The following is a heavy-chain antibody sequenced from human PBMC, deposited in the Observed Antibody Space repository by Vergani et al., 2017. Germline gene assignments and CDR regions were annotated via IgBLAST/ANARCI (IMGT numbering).Heavy chain of an antibody. Sequence: QVQLVESGGGVVQPGGSLRLSCAASGFSFGSYGMHWVRVRQAPGKGLEWLAYLRYDGTTKQYADSVKGRFTISRDNSKNMLYLQMDSLRPEDTAMFYCVKDRGASIGFDDWGQGTQVTFSS. CDR2: LRYDGTTK. CDR3: VKDRGASIGFDD. CDR1: GFSFGSYG. V-gene: IGHV3-30*02. D-gene: IGHD2-2*01. J-gene: IGHJ4*02.